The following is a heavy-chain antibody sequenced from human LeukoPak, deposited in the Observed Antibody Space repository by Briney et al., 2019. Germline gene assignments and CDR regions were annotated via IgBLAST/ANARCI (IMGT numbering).Heavy chain of an antibody. V-gene: IGHV1-46*01. CDR1: GYTFTSYY. D-gene: IGHD4-23*01. Sequence: GASVKVSCKASGYTFTSYYMHWVRQAPGQGLEWMGIINPSGGSTSYAQKFQGRVTMTRDMSTSTVYMELSSLRSEDTAVYYCARDRAGTVVTPIPLGLDYWGQGTLVTVSS. J-gene: IGHJ4*02. CDR3: ARDRAGTVVTPIPLGLDY. CDR2: INPSGGST.